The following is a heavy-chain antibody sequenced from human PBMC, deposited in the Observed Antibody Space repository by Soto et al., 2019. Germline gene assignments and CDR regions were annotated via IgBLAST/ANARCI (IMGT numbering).Heavy chain of an antibody. V-gene: IGHV1-69*02. J-gene: IGHJ4*02. CDR2: IIPIFGIA. Sequence: GASVKVSCKASGGTFSSYTISWVRQAPGQGLEWMGRIIPIFGIANYAQKFQGRVTITADKSTSTAYMELSSLRSEDTAVYYCARAGGDYGGNSYYFDYWGQGTLVTVSS. CDR1: GGTFSSYT. D-gene: IGHD4-17*01. CDR3: ARAGGDYGGNSYYFDY.